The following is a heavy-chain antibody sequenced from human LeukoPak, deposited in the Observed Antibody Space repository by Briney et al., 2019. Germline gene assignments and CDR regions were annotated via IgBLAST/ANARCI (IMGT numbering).Heavy chain of an antibody. CDR3: AALSAAAGNFDY. V-gene: IGHV1-18*04. J-gene: IGHJ4*02. D-gene: IGHD6-13*01. Sequence: EASVKVSCKASGYTFINYYIHWVRQAPGQGLEWMGCINPNTGATHYAQKLQGRVTMTTDTSTSTAYMELRSLRSDDTAVYYCAALSAAAGNFDYWGQGTLVTVSS. CDR1: GYTFINYY. CDR2: INPNTGAT.